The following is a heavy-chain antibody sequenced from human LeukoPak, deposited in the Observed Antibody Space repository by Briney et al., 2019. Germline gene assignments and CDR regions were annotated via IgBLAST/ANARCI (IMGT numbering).Heavy chain of an antibody. CDR3: ARRDSSSWWSYFDY. CDR1: GCSISSYY. J-gene: IGHJ4*02. Sequence: SETLSLTCTVSGCSISSYYWSWIRQPPGKGLEWIGSIYYSGSTNYYPSLKSRVTISVDTSKNQFSLKLSSVTAADTAVYYCARRDSSSWWSYFDYWGQGTLVTVSS. D-gene: IGHD6-13*01. V-gene: IGHV4-59*01. CDR2: IYYSGST.